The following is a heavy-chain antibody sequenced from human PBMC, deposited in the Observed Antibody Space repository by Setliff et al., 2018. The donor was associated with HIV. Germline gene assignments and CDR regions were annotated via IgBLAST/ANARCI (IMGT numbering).Heavy chain of an antibody. J-gene: IGHJ5*02. Sequence: SVKVSCKASGGTFSSYAISWVRQAPGQGLEWMGRIIPIFGTANHAQKFQGRVTITADKSTGTAYMELSSLRSEDTAVYYCARVYCSNGVCYMNWFAPWGQGSLGTASS. CDR1: GGTFSSYA. CDR2: IIPIFGTA. CDR3: ARVYCSNGVCYMNWFAP. V-gene: IGHV1-69*06. D-gene: IGHD2-8*01.